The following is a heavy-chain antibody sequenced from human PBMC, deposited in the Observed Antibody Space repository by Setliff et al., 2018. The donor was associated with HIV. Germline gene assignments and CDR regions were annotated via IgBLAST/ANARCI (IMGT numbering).Heavy chain of an antibody. CDR3: ARRKGGYGLDV. CDR1: GDSINSDNYY. D-gene: IGHD3-16*01. V-gene: IGHV4-61*02. J-gene: IGHJ6*02. Sequence: SETLSLTCTVSGDSINSDNYYWSWIRQPAGKGLEWIGRIYTSGTTNYNPSLKTRVTFSVDTSKNQFSLRLSSVTAADTAVYYCARRKGGYGLDVWGQVTTVTVSS. CDR2: IYTSGTT.